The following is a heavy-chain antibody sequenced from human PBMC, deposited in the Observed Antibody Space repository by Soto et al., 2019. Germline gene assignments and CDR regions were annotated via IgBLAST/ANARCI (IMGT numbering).Heavy chain of an antibody. D-gene: IGHD3-16*01. Sequence: EVQLVESGGGLVQPGGSLRLSCAASGFTFSRYWMHWVRQDAGKGLLWVSSIKTDGTVTQYADSVKGRFTVSRDNAKNTLYLQMNSLRAEDTAVYYCAKDLSWGQCDYWGQGALVTVSS. CDR3: AKDLSWGQCDY. CDR1: GFTFSRYW. J-gene: IGHJ4*02. V-gene: IGHV3-74*03. CDR2: IKTDGTVT.